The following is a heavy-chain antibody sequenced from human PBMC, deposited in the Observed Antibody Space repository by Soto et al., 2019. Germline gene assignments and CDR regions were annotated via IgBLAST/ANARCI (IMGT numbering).Heavy chain of an antibody. CDR1: GGSISSYY. CDR3: ARSRYCSGGSCYGLDY. J-gene: IGHJ4*02. D-gene: IGHD2-15*01. CDR2: IYYSGST. V-gene: IGHV4-59*08. Sequence: SETLSLTCTVSGGSISSYYWSWIRQPPGKGLEWIGYIYYSGSTNYNPSLKSRVTISVDTSKNQFSLKLSSVTAADTAVYYCARSRYCSGGSCYGLDYWGQGTLVTVSS.